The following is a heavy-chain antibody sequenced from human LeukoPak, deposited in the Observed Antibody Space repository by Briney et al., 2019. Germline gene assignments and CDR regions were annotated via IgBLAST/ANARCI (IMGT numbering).Heavy chain of an antibody. J-gene: IGHJ4*02. V-gene: IGHV3-30*03. CDR2: ISYDGSHK. D-gene: IGHD1-26*01. Sequence: GGSLRLSCVASGFTFSSFGMHWVRQAPGKGLEWVAVISYDGSHKDYADSVKGRFTISRDNSKNTLYLQMNSLRAEDTAVYYCARELWETHDYWGQGTLVTVSS. CDR3: ARELWETHDY. CDR1: GFTFSSFG.